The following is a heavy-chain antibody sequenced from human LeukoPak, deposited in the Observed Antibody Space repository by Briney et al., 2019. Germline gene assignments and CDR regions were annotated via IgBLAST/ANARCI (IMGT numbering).Heavy chain of an antibody. CDR3: ARARYYDSSGYYYAGY. CDR1: GFTFSDYY. J-gene: IGHJ4*02. D-gene: IGHD3-22*01. Sequence: PGGSLRLSCAASGFTFSDYYMSWIRQAPGKGLEWVSYISSSGSTIYYADSVKGRFTISRDNAKNSLYLQMNSLRAEDTAVYYCARARYYDSSGYYYAGYWGQGTLVTVSS. CDR2: ISSSGSTI. V-gene: IGHV3-11*01.